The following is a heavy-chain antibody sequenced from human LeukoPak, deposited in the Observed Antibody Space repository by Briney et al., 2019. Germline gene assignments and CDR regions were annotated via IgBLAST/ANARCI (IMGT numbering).Heavy chain of an antibody. V-gene: IGHV4-4*07. CDR2: VYTSGST. CDR3: GRGRPYYQWFDP. D-gene: IGHD1-26*01. J-gene: IGHJ5*02. CDR1: GGSISTYY. Sequence: WETLSLTCTVSGGSISTYYWSWIRQSAGKGLEWIGRVYTSGSTNYNPSRKSVVTISLDTSKNQFSLKLRFVYAADTAVYYCGRGRPYYQWFDPWGKGTLVIVAS.